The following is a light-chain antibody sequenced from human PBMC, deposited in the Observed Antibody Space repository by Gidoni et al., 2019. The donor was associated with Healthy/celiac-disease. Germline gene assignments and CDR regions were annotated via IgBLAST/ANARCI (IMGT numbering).Light chain of an antibody. CDR1: QNVSSN. V-gene: IGKV3-15*01. CDR3: QKYNIWPMCT. Sequence: TQYRATLSVCTGERATLSCRASQNVSSNLAWYQQKPGQAPRLLIYGASTMATGIPTRFRGRGSGTECTLTISSLQSENFVVFYCQKYNIWPMCTFGQGTKLEIK. CDR2: GAS. J-gene: IGKJ2*02.